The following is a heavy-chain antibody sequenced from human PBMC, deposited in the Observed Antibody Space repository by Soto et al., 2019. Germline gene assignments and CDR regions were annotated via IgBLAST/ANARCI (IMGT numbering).Heavy chain of an antibody. V-gene: IGHV3-74*01. D-gene: IGHD5-12*01. CDR3: VRDRAYSAYDL. CDR1: GFTFRGYW. CDR2: INSDGSRT. J-gene: IGHJ4*02. Sequence: GGALRLSCAVSGFTFRGYWMHWGRQAPGKGLMWVSRINSDGSRTAYADSVKGRFTISRDNGKNTLYLQMNSLGADDTAVYYCVRDRAYSAYDLWGQGTLVTVSS.